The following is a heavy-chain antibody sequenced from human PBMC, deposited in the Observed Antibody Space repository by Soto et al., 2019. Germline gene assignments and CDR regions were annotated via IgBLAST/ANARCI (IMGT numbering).Heavy chain of an antibody. J-gene: IGHJ5*02. V-gene: IGHV4-59*01. Sequence: QVQLQESGPGLVKPSETLSLTCTVSGGSISSYYWSWIRQPPGKGLEWIGYIYYSGSTNYNPSLKIRVTISVDTSKNQFSLKLSSVTAADTAVYYCARVVPHVDTAMGWFDPWGQGTLVTVSS. CDR3: ARVVPHVDTAMGWFDP. CDR1: GGSISSYY. D-gene: IGHD5-18*01. CDR2: IYYSGST.